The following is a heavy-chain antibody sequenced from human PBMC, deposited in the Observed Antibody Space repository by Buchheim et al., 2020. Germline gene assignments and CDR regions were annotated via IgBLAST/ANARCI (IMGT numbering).Heavy chain of an antibody. D-gene: IGHD3-10*01. V-gene: IGHV3-33*01. CDR2: IWYDGSNK. J-gene: IGHJ5*02. Sequence: QVQLVESGGGVVQPGRSLRLSCAASGFTFSSYGMHWVRQAPGKGLEWVAVIWYDGSNKYYADSVKGRFTISRDNSKNTLYLQMNSLSAEDTAVYYCAREDTYGSGSYYLPYNWFDPWGQGTL. CDR3: AREDTYGSGSYYLPYNWFDP. CDR1: GFTFSSYG.